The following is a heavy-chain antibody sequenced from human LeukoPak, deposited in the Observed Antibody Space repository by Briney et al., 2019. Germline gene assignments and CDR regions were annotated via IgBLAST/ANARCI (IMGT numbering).Heavy chain of an antibody. Sequence: GGSLRLSCAASGFTFSYYAMHWVRHAPGKGLEWLTVVSYDGSLKYYADSVKGRFTISRDNSKSTLHLQLNSLRAEDTAVYFCAREVAWTGHYPRGRDYFWYGMDVWGQGTTVIVSS. J-gene: IGHJ6*02. D-gene: IGHD3/OR15-3a*01. V-gene: IGHV3-30-3*01. CDR3: AREVAWTGHYPRGRDYFWYGMDV. CDR2: VSYDGSLK. CDR1: GFTFSYYA.